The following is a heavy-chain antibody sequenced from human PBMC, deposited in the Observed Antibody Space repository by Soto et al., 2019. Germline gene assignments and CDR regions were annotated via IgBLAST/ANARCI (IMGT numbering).Heavy chain of an antibody. V-gene: IGHV4-31*03. Sequence: SETLSLTCTVSGGSISSGGYYWSWIRQHPGKGLEWIGYIYYSGGTYYNPSLKSRVTISVDTSKNQFSLKLSSVTAADTAVYYCARGESYYDFWSGYYTGPWFDPWGQGTLVTVSS. D-gene: IGHD3-3*01. CDR3: ARGESYYDFWSGYYTGPWFDP. CDR2: IYYSGGT. J-gene: IGHJ5*02. CDR1: GGSISSGGYY.